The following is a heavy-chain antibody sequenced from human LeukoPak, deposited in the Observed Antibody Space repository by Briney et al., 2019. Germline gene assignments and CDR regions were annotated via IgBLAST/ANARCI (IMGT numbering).Heavy chain of an antibody. D-gene: IGHD6-19*01. V-gene: IGHV1-69*04. CDR2: IIPILGIA. Sequence: SVTVSCKASGGTFSSYAISWVRQAPGQGLGWMGRIIPILGIANYAQKFQGRVTITADKSTSTAYMELSSLRSEDTAVYYCARDSLYFYSSGGDWFDPWGQGTLVTVSS. CDR3: ARDSLYFYSSGGDWFDP. J-gene: IGHJ5*02. CDR1: GGTFSSYA.